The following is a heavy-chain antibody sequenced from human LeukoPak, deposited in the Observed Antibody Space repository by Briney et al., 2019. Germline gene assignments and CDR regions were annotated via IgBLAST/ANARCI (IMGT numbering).Heavy chain of an antibody. V-gene: IGHV3-23*01. D-gene: IGHD3-10*01. CDR2: LSASGDNT. CDR1: GFTFSSYD. J-gene: IGHJ4*02. Sequence: PGGSLRLSCTASGFTFSSYDMTWVRQPPGKGLEWVSSLSASGDNTYYADSVKGRFTISRDNSKNTLYLQMNSLRAEDTALYHCAKSHATTWFNFDYWGQGTLVTVSS. CDR3: AKSHATTWFNFDY.